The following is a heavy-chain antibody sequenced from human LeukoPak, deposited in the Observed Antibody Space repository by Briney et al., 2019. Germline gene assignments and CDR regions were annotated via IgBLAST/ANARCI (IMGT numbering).Heavy chain of an antibody. Sequence: PGGSLRLSCAASGFTFRSYAMNWVRQAPGKGLEWVSAISGSGSATYYADSVKGRFTISRDNAKNSLYLQMNSLRAEDTAVYYCARDRWCSSTSCYADGYYGMDVWGQGTTVTVSS. CDR2: ISGSGSAT. V-gene: IGHV3-23*01. CDR3: ARDRWCSSTSCYADGYYGMDV. CDR1: GFTFRSYA. J-gene: IGHJ6*02. D-gene: IGHD2-2*01.